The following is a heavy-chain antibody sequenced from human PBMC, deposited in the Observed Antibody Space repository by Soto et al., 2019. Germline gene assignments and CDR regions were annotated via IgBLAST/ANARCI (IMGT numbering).Heavy chain of an antibody. Sequence: SETLSLTCTVSGGSVSSSSYYWGWVRQPPGKGLEWIGGVYYSGSTYYNPSLESRVTISVDKSKNQFSLKLMSLSAADTAVYYCGSLEGLATISYYFDYWGQGSLVTVAS. CDR1: GGSVSSSSYY. CDR3: GSLEGLATISYYFDY. J-gene: IGHJ4*02. D-gene: IGHD3-9*01. CDR2: VYYSGST. V-gene: IGHV4-39*01.